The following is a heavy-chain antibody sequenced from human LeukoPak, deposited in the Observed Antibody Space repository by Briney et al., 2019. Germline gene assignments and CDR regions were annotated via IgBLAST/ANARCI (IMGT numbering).Heavy chain of an antibody. CDR1: GFTVSSNS. D-gene: IGHD4/OR15-4a*01. J-gene: IGHJ4*02. V-gene: IGHV3-53*01. CDR3: ARRAGAYSHPYDY. Sequence: GGSLRLSCTVSGFTVSSNSMSWVRQAPGKGLEWVSFIYSDNTHYSDSVKGRFTISRDNSKNTLYLQMNSLRVEDTAVYYYARRAGAYSHPYDYWGQGTLVTVSS. CDR2: IYSDNT.